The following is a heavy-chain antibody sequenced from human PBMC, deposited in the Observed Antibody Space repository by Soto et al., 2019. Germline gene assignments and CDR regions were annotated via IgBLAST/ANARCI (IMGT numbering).Heavy chain of an antibody. CDR1: GFTFSSYS. J-gene: IGHJ3*02. CDR3: ASSDCSGGSCSLVGDI. Sequence: GGSLRLSCAASGFTFSSYSMNWVRQAPGKGLEWVSSISSSSSYIYYADPVKGRFTISRDNAKNSLYLQMNSLRAEDTAVYYCASSDCSGGSCSLVGDIWGQGTMVTVSS. CDR2: ISSSSSYI. V-gene: IGHV3-21*01. D-gene: IGHD2-15*01.